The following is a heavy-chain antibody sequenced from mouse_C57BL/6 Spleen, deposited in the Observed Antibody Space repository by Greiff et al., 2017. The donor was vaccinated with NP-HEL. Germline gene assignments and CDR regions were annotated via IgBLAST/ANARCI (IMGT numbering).Heavy chain of an antibody. D-gene: IGHD4-1*01. CDR3: AREGWDSFDY. J-gene: IGHJ2*01. CDR2: IYPGDGDT. Sequence: QVQLKESGPELVKPGASVKISCKASGYAFSSSWMNWVKQRPGKGLEWIGRIYPGDGDTNYNGKFKGKATLTADKSSSTAYMQLSSLTSEDSAVYFCAREGWDSFDYWGQGTTLTGSS. V-gene: IGHV1-82*01. CDR1: GYAFSSSW.